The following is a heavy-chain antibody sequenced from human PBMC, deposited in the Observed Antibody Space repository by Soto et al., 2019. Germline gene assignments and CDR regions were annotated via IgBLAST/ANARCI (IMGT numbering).Heavy chain of an antibody. CDR2: ISSSSRTI. CDR3: ARSNTGYYKWFDP. V-gene: IGHV3-48*01. Sequence: PGGSLRLSYAASGLKFSSYSMNWVRQAPGKGLEWVSYISSSSRTIYYADSVKGRFTISRDNAKNSLSLQMNSLTAAHTAIYYCARSNTGYYKWFDPWGQGTLVTVSS. D-gene: IGHD3-9*01. CDR1: GLKFSSYS. J-gene: IGHJ5*02.